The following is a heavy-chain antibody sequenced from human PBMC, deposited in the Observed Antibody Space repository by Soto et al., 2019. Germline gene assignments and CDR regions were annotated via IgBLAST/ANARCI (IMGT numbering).Heavy chain of an antibody. CDR1: GFTFSSYA. D-gene: IGHD2-21*01. J-gene: IGHJ6*03. CDR2: ITSSGGST. V-gene: IGHV3-23*01. Sequence: EVQLLESGGGLVQPGGSLRLSCAASGFTFSSYAMSWVRQAPGKGLEWVSSITSSGGSTYYADSVKGRFTISRDNSMNTLYLQIISLTAEDTAVYNCANHIKGPGFYYYYMDVWGKGTTVTVSS. CDR3: ANHIKGPGFYYYYMDV.